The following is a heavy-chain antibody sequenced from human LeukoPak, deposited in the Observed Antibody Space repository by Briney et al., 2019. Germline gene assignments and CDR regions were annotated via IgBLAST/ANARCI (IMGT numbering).Heavy chain of an antibody. D-gene: IGHD2-15*01. J-gene: IGHJ5*02. V-gene: IGHV3-23*01. CDR3: ARDSISCSGGTCYENWFDP. Sequence: GGSLRLSCEASGFIFGSFSMSWVRQAPGKGLEWVSGISGSGDGTHYADPVKGRFTISRDNSKTTLYLQMSSLRADDTAVYYCARDSISCSGGTCYENWFDPWGQGALVTVSS. CDR1: GFIFGSFS. CDR2: ISGSGDGT.